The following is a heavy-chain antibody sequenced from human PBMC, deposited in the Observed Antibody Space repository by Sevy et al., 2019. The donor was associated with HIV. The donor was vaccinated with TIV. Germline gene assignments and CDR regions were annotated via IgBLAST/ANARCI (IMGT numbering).Heavy chain of an antibody. CDR3: AKEFTGYNGMDV. CDR2: ISFQGRDK. J-gene: IGHJ6*02. CDR1: GIIFTSSG. Sequence: GGSLRLSCVAPGIIFTSSGMPWVRQAPGKGLEWVAVISFQGRDKFYPDSLKGRLTISRENSKNILYLQMNGLRIEDTAVYYCAKEFTGYNGMDVWGQGTMVTVS. V-gene: IGHV3-30*18. D-gene: IGHD1-1*01.